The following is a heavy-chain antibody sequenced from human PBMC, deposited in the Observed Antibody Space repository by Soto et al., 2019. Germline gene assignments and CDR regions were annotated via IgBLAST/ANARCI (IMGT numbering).Heavy chain of an antibody. V-gene: IGHV4-59*08. CDR1: GASISNYY. CDR3: ARGSTGYTSSWYNY. Sequence: PSETLSLTCTVSGASISNYYWSWIRQPPGKGLEWIGHISNSGSTNYNPSLKSRITISIDTSKNQFSLKLNSVTASDTAIYYCARGSTGYTSSWYNYWGQGALVTVSS. CDR2: ISNSGST. D-gene: IGHD6-13*01. J-gene: IGHJ4*02.